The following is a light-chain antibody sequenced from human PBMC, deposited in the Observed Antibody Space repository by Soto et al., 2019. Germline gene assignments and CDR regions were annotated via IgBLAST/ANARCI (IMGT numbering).Light chain of an antibody. CDR3: VLYMGLGISV. Sequence: QTVVTQEPSFSVSPGGTVTVTCGLSSGSVSTNYYPSWYQQTPGQAPRTLIYNTNSRSSGVPDRFSGSILGNKAALTITGAQADDESYYYCVLYMGLGISVFGGGTKLTVL. J-gene: IGLJ2*01. CDR2: NTN. CDR1: SGSVSTNYY. V-gene: IGLV8-61*01.